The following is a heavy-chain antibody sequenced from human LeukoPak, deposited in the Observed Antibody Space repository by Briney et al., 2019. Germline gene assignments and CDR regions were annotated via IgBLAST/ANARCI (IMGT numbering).Heavy chain of an antibody. J-gene: IGHJ5*02. CDR2: IYYSGST. CDR3: ARDIPAYYDSSGGSGHWLDP. Sequence: SETLSLTCTVSGGSISSYYWSWIRQPPGKGLEWIGYIYYSGSTNYNPSLKSRVTISVDTSKNQFSLKLSSVTAADTAVYYCARDIPAYYDSSGGSGHWLDPWGQGTLVTVSS. V-gene: IGHV4-59*01. D-gene: IGHD3-22*01. CDR1: GGSISSYY.